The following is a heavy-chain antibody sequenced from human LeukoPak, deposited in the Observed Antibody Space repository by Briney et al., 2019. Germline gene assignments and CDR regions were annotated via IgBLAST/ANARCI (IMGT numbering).Heavy chain of an antibody. Sequence: GESLRLSCAASGFTFSSDSMNWVRQSPGTGLEWVSSISSSSSYIDYANSVKGRFTIPRDNAKNSLYLQMNSLRAEDTAVYYCARDSSRTSIMIMFGGVIEKWGQGTLVTVSS. V-gene: IGHV3-21*01. CDR2: ISSSSSYI. CDR3: ARDSSRTSIMIMFGGVIEK. J-gene: IGHJ4*02. CDR1: GFTFSSDS. D-gene: IGHD3-16*02.